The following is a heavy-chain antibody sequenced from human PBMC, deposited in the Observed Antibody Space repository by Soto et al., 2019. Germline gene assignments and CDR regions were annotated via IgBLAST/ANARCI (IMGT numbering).Heavy chain of an antibody. J-gene: IGHJ5*02. D-gene: IGHD2-2*01. CDR3: ARDIVLVPAAIHWFDP. CDR1: GGSISSGGYY. V-gene: IGHV4-31*03. CDR2: IYYSGST. Sequence: QVQLQESGPGLVKPSQTLSLTCTVSGGSISSGGYYWSWIRQHPGKGLEWIGYIYYSGSTYYNPSHKSRVTISVDTSKNQFSLKLSSVTAADTAVYYCARDIVLVPAAIHWFDPWGQGTLVTVSS.